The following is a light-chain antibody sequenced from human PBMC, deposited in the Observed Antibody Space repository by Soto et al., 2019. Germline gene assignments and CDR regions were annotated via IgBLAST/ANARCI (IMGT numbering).Light chain of an antibody. CDR2: DTS. Sequence: EIVLTQSPATLSLSPGESATLSCRASQTVANYLALYQQKPGQAPRLLIYDTSNRATGIPARFSGSGSGTDFTLTISSLEPEDFAVYYCQQRSTWPITFGQGTRLEIK. CDR3: QQRSTWPIT. CDR1: QTVANY. J-gene: IGKJ5*01. V-gene: IGKV3-11*01.